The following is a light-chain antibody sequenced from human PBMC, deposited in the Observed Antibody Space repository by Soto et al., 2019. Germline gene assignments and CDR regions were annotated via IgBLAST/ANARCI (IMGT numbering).Light chain of an antibody. Sequence: DIQMTQSPSSLSASVGDRVTITCRASQSISSYLNWYQQKPGKAPKLLIYAASSLQSGVPSRFSGSGSGTDFTLTISSLQPEDFATYYCQQSHSTSPYTFGQGTKLEIK. CDR1: QSISSY. V-gene: IGKV1-39*01. CDR2: AAS. CDR3: QQSHSTSPYT. J-gene: IGKJ2*01.